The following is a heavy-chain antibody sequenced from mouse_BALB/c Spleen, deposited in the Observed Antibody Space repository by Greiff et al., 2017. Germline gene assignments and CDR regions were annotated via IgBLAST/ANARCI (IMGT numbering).Heavy chain of an antibody. V-gene: IGHV1-62-2*01. Sequence: VQLQQSGAGLVKPGASVKLSCKASGYTFTEYIIHWVKQRSGQGLEWIGWFYPGSGSIKYNEKFKDKATLTADKSSSTVYMGLSRLTSEDSAVYFCARHEGNYYGSSYAMDYWGQGASVTVSS. CDR2: FYPGSGSI. CDR1: GYTFTEYI. J-gene: IGHJ4*01. D-gene: IGHD1-1*01. CDR3: ARHEGNYYGSSYAMDY.